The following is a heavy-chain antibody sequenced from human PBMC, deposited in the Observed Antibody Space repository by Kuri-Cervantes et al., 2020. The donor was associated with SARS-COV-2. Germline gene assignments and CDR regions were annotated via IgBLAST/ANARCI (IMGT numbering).Heavy chain of an antibody. CDR2: IKHDGSEE. Sequence: GESLKISCAASGFTFSSYWMSWVRQAPGKGLEWVANIKHDGSEEYYVDSVKGRFTISRDNAKNSLYLQMNSLRAEDTALYYCAKDSQQLVQSDNWFDPWGQGTLVTVSS. D-gene: IGHD6-13*01. CDR3: AKDSQQLVQSDNWFDP. CDR1: GFTFSSYW. V-gene: IGHV3-7*03. J-gene: IGHJ5*02.